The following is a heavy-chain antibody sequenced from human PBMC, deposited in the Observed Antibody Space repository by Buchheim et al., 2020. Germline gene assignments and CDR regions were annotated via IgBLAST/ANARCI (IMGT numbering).Heavy chain of an antibody. Sequence: EVQLLESGGGLIQPGGSLRLSCAASAFTFSSYAMSWVRQAPGKGLEWVSAISGGGGTTFYADSVKGRFTISRDNSKNSLYLLMNSRGAEDTALYYCAKGTLSGSSYYFDYWGQGTL. CDR3: AKGTLSGSSYYFDY. J-gene: IGHJ4*02. CDR1: AFTFSSYA. D-gene: IGHD1/OR15-1a*01. CDR2: ISGGGGTT. V-gene: IGHV3-23*01.